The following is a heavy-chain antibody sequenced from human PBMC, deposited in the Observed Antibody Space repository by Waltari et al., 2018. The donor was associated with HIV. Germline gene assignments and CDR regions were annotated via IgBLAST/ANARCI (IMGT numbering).Heavy chain of an antibody. CDR1: GFTFSSYS. D-gene: IGHD2-15*01. CDR3: AKEVVALPHYYYYGLDV. CDR2: ISSTSMTM. V-gene: IGHV3-48*04. Sequence: EVQLVESGGGLVQPGGSLRLSCAASGFTFSSYSMNWVRQAPGKGLEGVSKISSTSMTMYDADSGKGRFTVSRDNAKNSLSLQMNSLRAEDTAVYCCAKEVVALPHYYYYGLDVWGQGTTVTVSS. J-gene: IGHJ6*02.